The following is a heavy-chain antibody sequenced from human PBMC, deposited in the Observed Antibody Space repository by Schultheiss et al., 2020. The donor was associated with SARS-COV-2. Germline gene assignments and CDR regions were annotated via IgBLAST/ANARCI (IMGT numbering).Heavy chain of an antibody. D-gene: IGHD6-19*01. J-gene: IGHJ4*02. CDR1: GFTFSSYG. V-gene: IGHV3-33*08. CDR2: IWYDGSNK. CDR3: ASGLYRWLVLRNFDY. Sequence: GGSLRLSCAASGFTFSSYGMHWVRQAPGKGLEWVAVIWYDGSNKYYADSVKGRFTISRDNSKNTLYLQMNSLRAEDTAVYYCASGLYRWLVLRNFDYWGQGTLVTVSS.